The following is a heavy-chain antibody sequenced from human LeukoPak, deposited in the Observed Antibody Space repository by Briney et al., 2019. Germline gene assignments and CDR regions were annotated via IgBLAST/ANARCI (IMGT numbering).Heavy chain of an antibody. J-gene: IGHJ4*02. Sequence: ASVKVSCKASGYTFTSYGISWVRQAPGQGLEWMEWISAYNGNTNYAQKLQGRVTMTTDTSTSTAYMELRSLRSDDTAVYYCARDGARYCSSTSCYEDYWGQGTLVTVYS. CDR1: GYTFTSYG. V-gene: IGHV1-18*01. CDR3: ARDGARYCSSTSCYEDY. CDR2: ISAYNGNT. D-gene: IGHD2-2*01.